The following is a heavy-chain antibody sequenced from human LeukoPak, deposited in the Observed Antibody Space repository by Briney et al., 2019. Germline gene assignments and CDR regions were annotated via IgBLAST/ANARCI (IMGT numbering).Heavy chain of an antibody. D-gene: IGHD4-23*01. CDR1: GYTFTGAY. J-gene: IGHJ5*01. Sequence: ASVKVSCKASGYTFTGAYMHWVGQAPGQGLEGGGGINPNAAETNFAPKFQGRVTVTRATSLSTAFMNRGVLRSDAPAVYYVARVLVNSGYDSWGQGSLVTVSS. V-gene: IGHV1-2*02. CDR2: INPNAAET. CDR3: ARVLVNSGYDS.